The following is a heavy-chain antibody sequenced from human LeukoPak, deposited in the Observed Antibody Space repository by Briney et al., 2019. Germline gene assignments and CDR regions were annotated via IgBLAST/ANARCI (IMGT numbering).Heavy chain of an antibody. D-gene: IGHD6-19*01. V-gene: IGHV1-2*02. CDR3: ARENSSGWYYFDY. CDR2: IDPNSGGT. Sequence: ASVKVSCKASGYTFTGYYMNWVRQAPGQGLVWMGWIDPNSGGTNYAQKFQGRVTMTRDTSISTAYMELSRLRSDDTAVYYCARENSSGWYYFDYWGQGTLVTVSS. J-gene: IGHJ4*02. CDR1: GYTFTGYY.